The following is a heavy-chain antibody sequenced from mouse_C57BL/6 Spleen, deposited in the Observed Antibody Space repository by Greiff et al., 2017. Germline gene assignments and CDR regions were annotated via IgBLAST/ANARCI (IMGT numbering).Heavy chain of an antibody. CDR3: ARYSNYEDYYAMDY. CDR2: IHHSSGYT. D-gene: IGHD2-5*01. J-gene: IGHJ4*01. Sequence: QVQLQQSGAELAKPGASVKLSCKASGYTFTSYWMHWVKNRPGQGLEWIVYIHHSSGYTKYNQKFKDTATLTADKSSSTADMQLSSLTYDDSAVDYCARYSNYEDYYAMDYWGQGTSVTVSS. V-gene: IGHV1-7*01. CDR1: GYTFTSYW.